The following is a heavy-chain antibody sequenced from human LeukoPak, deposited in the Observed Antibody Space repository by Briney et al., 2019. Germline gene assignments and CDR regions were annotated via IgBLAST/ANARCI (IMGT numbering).Heavy chain of an antibody. J-gene: IGHJ4*02. Sequence: PSETLSLTCTVSGGSISSSSYYWGWIRQPPGKGLEWIVSIYYSGSTYYNPSLKSRVTISVDTSKNQFSLKLSSVTAADTAVYYCARLPGYSYGMIDFDYWGQGTLVTVSS. V-gene: IGHV4-39*01. CDR2: IYYSGST. D-gene: IGHD5-18*01. CDR1: GGSISSSSYY. CDR3: ARLPGYSYGMIDFDY.